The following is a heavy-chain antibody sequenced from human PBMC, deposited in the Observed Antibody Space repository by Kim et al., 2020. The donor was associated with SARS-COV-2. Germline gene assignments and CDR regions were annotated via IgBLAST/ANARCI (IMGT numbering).Heavy chain of an antibody. Sequence: ASVKVSCKASADSFTSNAMHWVRQAPGQRLEWMGRINTGNGNTKYSQKFQDRVTLTRDTSTSTAYMELSSLTSEDTALYYCARGGDSSGYYYNYFDPWGQ. D-gene: IGHD3-22*01. CDR3: ARGGDSSGYYYNYFDP. CDR1: ADSFTSNA. J-gene: IGHJ5*02. V-gene: IGHV1-3*04. CDR2: INTGNGNT.